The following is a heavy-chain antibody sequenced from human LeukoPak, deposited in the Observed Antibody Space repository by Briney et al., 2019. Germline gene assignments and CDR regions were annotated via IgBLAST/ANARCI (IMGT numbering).Heavy chain of an antibody. D-gene: IGHD6-13*01. CDR1: GFTFNIYA. CDR3: AKDTSIAAAGIGY. CDR2: ISSNGGST. V-gene: IGHV3-64*01. J-gene: IGHJ4*02. Sequence: GGSLRLSCAASGFTFNIYAMHWVRQAPGKGLEYVSAISSNGGSTYYANSVKGRFTISRDNSKNTLYLQINSLRAEDTAVYYCAKDTSIAAAGIGYWGQGTLVTVSS.